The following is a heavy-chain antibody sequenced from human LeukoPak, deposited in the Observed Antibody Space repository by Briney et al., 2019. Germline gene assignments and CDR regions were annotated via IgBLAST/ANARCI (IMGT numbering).Heavy chain of an antibody. Sequence: GGSLRLSCAASGFTFSSYSMNWVRQAPGKGLEWVAFIRYDGSNKYYADSVKGRFTISRDNSKNTLYLQMNSLRAEDTAVYYCAKVFVAARPNGGDYWGQGTLVTVSS. CDR1: GFTFSSYS. D-gene: IGHD6-6*01. CDR2: IRYDGSNK. J-gene: IGHJ4*02. CDR3: AKVFVAARPNGGDY. V-gene: IGHV3-30*02.